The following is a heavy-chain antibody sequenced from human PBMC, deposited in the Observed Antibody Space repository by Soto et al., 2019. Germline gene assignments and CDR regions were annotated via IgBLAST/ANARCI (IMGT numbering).Heavy chain of an antibody. CDR2: ISSSGSTI. V-gene: IGHV3-11*01. D-gene: IGHD3-22*01. Sequence: QVQLVESGGGLVKPGGSLRLSCAASVFTFSDYYMSWIRQAPGQGLAGDSYISSSGSTIYYADSVKGRFTISRDNAKNSLYLQMNSLRAEDSAVYYCASLDGNDYDSSGYYYYYYGMDVWCQGTTVTVSS. J-gene: IGHJ6*02. CDR3: ASLDGNDYDSSGYYYYYYGMDV. CDR1: VFTFSDYY.